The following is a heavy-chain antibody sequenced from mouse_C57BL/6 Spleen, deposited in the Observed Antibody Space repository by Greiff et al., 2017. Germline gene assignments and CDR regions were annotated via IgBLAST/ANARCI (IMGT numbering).Heavy chain of an antibody. J-gene: IGHJ4*01. Sequence: VQLKESEGGLVQPGSSMKLSCTASGFTFSDYYMAWVRQVPEKGLEWVANINYDGSSTYYLDSLKSRFIISRDNAKNILYLQMSSLKSEDTATYYCARGYYDYDEGYAMDYWGQGTSVTVSS. D-gene: IGHD2-4*01. CDR3: ARGYYDYDEGYAMDY. CDR2: INYDGSST. V-gene: IGHV5-16*01. CDR1: GFTFSDYY.